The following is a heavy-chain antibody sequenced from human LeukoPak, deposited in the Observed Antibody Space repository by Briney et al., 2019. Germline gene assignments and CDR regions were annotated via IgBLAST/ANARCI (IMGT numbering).Heavy chain of an antibody. V-gene: IGHV3-53*04. CDR3: PRVAPGYTYAYGAPSYFDN. CDR2: IYRCGIT. J-gene: IGHJ4*02. Sequence: GGSVRLSCAASGFTVNTNYMRWVRQAPGKGLEGVSVIYRCGITFYADSVKGRFTISRHDSKNQVYLQMNSLRAEDTALYYCPRVAPGYTYAYGAPSYFDNWGRGTLVTVSS. CDR1: GFTVNTNY. D-gene: IGHD5-18*01.